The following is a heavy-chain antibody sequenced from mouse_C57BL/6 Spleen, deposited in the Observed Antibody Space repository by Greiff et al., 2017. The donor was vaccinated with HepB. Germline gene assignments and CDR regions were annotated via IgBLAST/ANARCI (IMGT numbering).Heavy chain of an antibody. J-gene: IGHJ4*01. CDR1: GYTFTSYW. V-gene: IGHV1-55*01. CDR2: IYPGSGST. Sequence: VQLQQPGAELAKPGASVKMSCKASGYTFTSYWITWVKQRPGQGLEWIGDIYPGSGSTNYNEKFKSKATLTVDTSSSPAYMQLSSLTSEDSAVYYCARSLYLRCYAMDYWGQGTSVTVSS. D-gene: IGHD5-5*01. CDR3: ARSLYLRCYAMDY.